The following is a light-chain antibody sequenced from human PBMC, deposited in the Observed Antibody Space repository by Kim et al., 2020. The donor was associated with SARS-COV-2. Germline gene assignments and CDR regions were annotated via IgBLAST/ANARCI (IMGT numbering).Light chain of an antibody. J-gene: IGLJ3*02. CDR3: LLYYGGAQV. CDR2: STT. V-gene: IGLV7-43*01. CDR1: TGAVTRGYS. Sequence: QAVVTQEPSLTVSPGGTVTLTCASSTGAVTRGYSPNWFQQKPGQAPRALIYSTTKTHSWTPARFSGSLLGGKAALTLSGVQPEDEAEYYCLLYYGGAQVFGGGTQLTVL.